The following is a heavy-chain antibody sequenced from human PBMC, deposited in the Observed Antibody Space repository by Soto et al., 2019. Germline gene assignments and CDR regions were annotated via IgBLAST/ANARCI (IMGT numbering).Heavy chain of an antibody. CDR1: GYTCTMYG. D-gene: IGHD4-17*01. V-gene: IGHV1-18*04. CDR3: ARDALGGDGDDY. Sequence: GASVKVSCKASGYTCTMYGISGVLQAPGQGLEWMGWISAYNGNTNYAQKLQGRVTMTTDTSTSTAYMELRSLRSDDTAVYYCARDALGGDGDDYWGQGTLVTVSS. J-gene: IGHJ4*02. CDR2: ISAYNGNT.